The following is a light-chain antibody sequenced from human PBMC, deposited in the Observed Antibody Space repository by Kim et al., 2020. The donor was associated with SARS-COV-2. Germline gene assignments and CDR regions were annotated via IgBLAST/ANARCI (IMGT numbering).Light chain of an antibody. CDR3: QQTYSASRT. Sequence: DIQMTQSPSSLSASVGDRVTITCRASQDISRYLNWYQQKPGKAPKLLIFTASSLQSGVPSRFTGSGSETDFTLTISSLQPEDFATYYCQQTYSASRTFGHGTKVDIK. V-gene: IGKV1-39*01. CDR2: TAS. J-gene: IGKJ1*01. CDR1: QDISRY.